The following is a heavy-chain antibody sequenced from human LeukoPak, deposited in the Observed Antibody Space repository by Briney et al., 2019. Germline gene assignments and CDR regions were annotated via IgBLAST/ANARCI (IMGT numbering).Heavy chain of an antibody. J-gene: IGHJ4*02. CDR3: AKGGVGSGKTFDS. CDR1: GFTFSSYA. Sequence: GGSLRLSCAASGFTFSSYAMSWVRQAPGKWLEWVSGISGSGGSTYYADSVKGRFTISRDNSKNTLYLQMNSLRAEDTAMYYCAKGGVGSGKTFDSWGQGTLVTVSS. D-gene: IGHD3-10*01. CDR2: ISGSGGST. V-gene: IGHV3-23*01.